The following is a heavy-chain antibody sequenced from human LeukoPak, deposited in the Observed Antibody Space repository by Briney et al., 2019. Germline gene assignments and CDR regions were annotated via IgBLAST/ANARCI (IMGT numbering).Heavy chain of an antibody. V-gene: IGHV3-21*01. CDR1: GFTFNNYS. J-gene: IGHJ4*02. CDR2: ISRSSSYI. Sequence: SGGSLRLSCAASGFTFNNYSMQWVRQTPEKGLEWVSSISRSSSYIFYADSVKGRSTISRDNANNSLYLQMNSLRAEDTALYYCARVPLDYWGLGTQVTVSS. CDR3: ARVPLDY.